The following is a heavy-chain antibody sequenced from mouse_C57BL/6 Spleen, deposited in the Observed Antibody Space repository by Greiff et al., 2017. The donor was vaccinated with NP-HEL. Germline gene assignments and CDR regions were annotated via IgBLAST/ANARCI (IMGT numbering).Heavy chain of an antibody. D-gene: IGHD1-1*01. CDR1: GFTFSDYG. J-gene: IGHJ4*01. CDR3: ARPTVVAKGAMDY. V-gene: IGHV5-17*01. CDR2: ISSGSSTI. Sequence: EVHLVESGGGLVKPGGSLKLSCAASGFTFSDYGMHWVRQAPEKGLEWVAYISSGSSTIYYADTVKGRFTISRDNAKNTLFLQMTSLRSEDTAMYYCARPTVVAKGAMDYWGQGTSVTVSS.